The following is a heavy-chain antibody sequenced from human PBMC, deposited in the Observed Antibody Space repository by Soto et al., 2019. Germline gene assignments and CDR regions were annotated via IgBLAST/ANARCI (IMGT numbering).Heavy chain of an antibody. CDR3: AKDNGYSGYDSNFDY. Sequence: QVQLVESGGGVVQPGRSLRLSCAASGFTISSYGMHWVRQAPGKGLEWVAVISYDGSNKYYADSVKGRFTISRDNSKNTLYLQMNSLRAEDTAVYYCAKDNGYSGYDSNFDYWGQGTLVTVSS. J-gene: IGHJ4*02. CDR2: ISYDGSNK. CDR1: GFTISSYG. D-gene: IGHD5-12*01. V-gene: IGHV3-30*18.